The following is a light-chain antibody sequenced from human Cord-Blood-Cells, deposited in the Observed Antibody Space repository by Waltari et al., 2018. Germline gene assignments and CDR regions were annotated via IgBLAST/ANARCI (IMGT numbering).Light chain of an antibody. CDR3: QQYNSYPWT. CDR1: QSISSW. CDR2: DAS. J-gene: IGKJ1*01. V-gene: IGKV1-5*01. Sequence: DIQMTQSPPTLSASLGERVTITCRASQSISSWLAWYQQKPGKAPKLLIYDASSLESGVPSRFSGSGSGTEFTLTISSLQPDDFATYYCQQYNSYPWTFGQGTKVEIK.